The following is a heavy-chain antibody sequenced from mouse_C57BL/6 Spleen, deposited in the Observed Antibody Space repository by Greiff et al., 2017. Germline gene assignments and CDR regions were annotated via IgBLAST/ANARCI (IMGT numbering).Heavy chain of an antibody. CDR3: TRDGSYGSSYWYFDV. CDR1: GYTFTDYE. J-gene: IGHJ1*03. CDR2: IDPETGGT. Sequence: QVQLQQSGAELVRPGASVTLSCKASGYTFTDYEMHWVKQTPVHGLEWIGAIDPETGGTAYNQKFKGKAILTADKSSSTAYMELRSLTSEDSAVXYCTRDGSYGSSYWYFDVWGTGTTVTVSS. D-gene: IGHD1-1*01. V-gene: IGHV1-15*01.